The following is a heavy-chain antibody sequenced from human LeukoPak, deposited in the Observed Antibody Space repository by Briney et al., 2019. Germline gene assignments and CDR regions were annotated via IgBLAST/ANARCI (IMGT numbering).Heavy chain of an antibody. Sequence: SVKVSCKASGGTFSSYAISWVRQAPGQGLEWMGRIIPIFGTANYAQKFQGRVTITTDESTSTAYMELSSLRSEDTAVYYCATPRSLICSSGCGAFDIWGQGTMVTVSS. CDR2: IIPIFGTA. CDR1: GGTFSSYA. J-gene: IGHJ3*02. V-gene: IGHV1-69*05. D-gene: IGHD6-19*01. CDR3: ATPRSLICSSGCGAFDI.